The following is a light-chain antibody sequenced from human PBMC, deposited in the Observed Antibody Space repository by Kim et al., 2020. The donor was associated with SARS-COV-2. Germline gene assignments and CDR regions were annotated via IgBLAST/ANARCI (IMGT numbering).Light chain of an antibody. CDR3: QQYGNSPIFT. CDR1: QSVSSSY. Sequence: EIVLTQSPGTLSLSPGERATISCRASQSVSSSYLAWYQQKPGQAPRLLIYGASSSATGIPDRFSGSGSGKDFTLTISRLEPEDFAVYYCQQYGNSPIFTFGPGTKVDIK. CDR2: GAS. V-gene: IGKV3-20*01. J-gene: IGKJ3*01.